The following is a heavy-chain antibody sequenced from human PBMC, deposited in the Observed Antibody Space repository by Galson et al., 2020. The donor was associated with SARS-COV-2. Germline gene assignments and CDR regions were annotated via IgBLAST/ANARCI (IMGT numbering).Heavy chain of an antibody. J-gene: IGHJ6*02. CDR2: IDYSGTT. CDR3: ARERSRGFIGAAGGFGMDV. D-gene: IGHD6-13*01. Sequence: SETLSLTCTVSGGSISSGGYYWSWIRQHPGKGLEWIGYIDYSGTTFYNPSLKSRLTISVDTSMNQFSLRLRSVTAADTAVYYCARERSRGFIGAAGGFGMDVWGPWTTVTVS. V-gene: IGHV4-31*03. CDR1: GGSISSGGYY.